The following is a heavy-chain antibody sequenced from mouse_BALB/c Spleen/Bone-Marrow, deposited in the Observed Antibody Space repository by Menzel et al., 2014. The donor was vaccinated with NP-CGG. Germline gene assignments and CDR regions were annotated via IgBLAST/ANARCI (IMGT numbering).Heavy chain of an antibody. D-gene: IGHD1-1*01. CDR1: GFTFXTYA. J-gene: IGHJ1*01. V-gene: IGHV5-6-5*01. CDR3: ARRYYGYWYFDV. Sequence: EVKLMESGGGLVKPGGSLKLSCAASGFTFXTYAMSWVRQTPEKRLEWVASIYSGGSTYYPDSVKGRFTISRDNARNILYLQMNSLRSEDTAMYYCARRYYGYWYFDVWGAGTTVTVSS. CDR2: IYSGGST.